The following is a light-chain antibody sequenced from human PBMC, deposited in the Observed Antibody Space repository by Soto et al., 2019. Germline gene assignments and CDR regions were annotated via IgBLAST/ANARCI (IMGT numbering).Light chain of an antibody. Sequence: IVLTQSPGSLSLFPGETATLSCRASQSLYNSYLAWYQEKPGQAPRLLIHGASSRPTGIPDRFSGSGSGTDYTLTINRLEPEDFAVYYCQQYGSSRITFGQGTRLEI. CDR2: GAS. J-gene: IGKJ5*01. CDR1: QSLYNSY. CDR3: QQYGSSRIT. V-gene: IGKV3-20*01.